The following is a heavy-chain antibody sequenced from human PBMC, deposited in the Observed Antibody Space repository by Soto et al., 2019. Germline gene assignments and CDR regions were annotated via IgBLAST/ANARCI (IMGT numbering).Heavy chain of an antibody. CDR1: GGTFSSYA. CDR3: ARSQGSSTRLEIYYYYYCGMDV. D-gene: IGHD2-2*01. J-gene: IGHJ6*02. CDR2: IIPISETT. V-gene: IGHV1-69*01. Sequence: QVQLVQSGAEVKKPGSSVKFSCKASGGTFSSYAISWVRQAPGQGLEWMGGIIPISETTNYAQKFQGRVTITADESKSTAYMELSSLRSEDTAVYYCARSQGSSTRLEIYYYYYCGMDVWGQGTTVTVSS.